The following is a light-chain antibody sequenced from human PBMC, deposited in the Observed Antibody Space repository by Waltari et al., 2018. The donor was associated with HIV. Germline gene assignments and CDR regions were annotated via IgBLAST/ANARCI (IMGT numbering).Light chain of an antibody. Sequence: EIVLTQSPATLSLSPGERATLPCRASQSVSSYLAWYQQKPGQAPRLLIYDASNRATGIPARFSASGSGTDFTLTISSLEPEDFAVYYCQQRSYWPPYTFGQGTRLEIK. CDR2: DAS. CDR1: QSVSSY. V-gene: IGKV3-11*01. CDR3: QQRSYWPPYT. J-gene: IGKJ2*01.